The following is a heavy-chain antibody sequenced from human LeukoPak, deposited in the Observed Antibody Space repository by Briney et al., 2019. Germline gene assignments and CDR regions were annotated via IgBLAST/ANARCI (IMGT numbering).Heavy chain of an antibody. CDR2: IKQDGSDK. J-gene: IGHJ4*02. CDR3: AREVWGPEY. D-gene: IGHD1-14*01. CDR1: GFTFTKYW. V-gene: IGHV3-7*01. Sequence: GGSPRLSCAASGFTFTKYWMTWVRQAPGKGLEWVGNIKQDGSDKDYMDSVKGRFTISRDNTKNSVYLQMSSLRAEDTAVYYCAREVWGPEYWGQGTLVTVSS.